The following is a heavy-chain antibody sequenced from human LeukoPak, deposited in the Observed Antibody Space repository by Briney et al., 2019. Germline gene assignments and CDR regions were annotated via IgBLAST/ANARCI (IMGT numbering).Heavy chain of an antibody. CDR2: IYYSGST. Sequence: PSETLSLTCTVSGGSISSYYWSWIRQPPGKGLEWIGYIYYSGSTNYNPSLKSRVTISVDTSKNQFSLKLSSVTAADTAVYYCARDLRNWCDPWGQGTLVTVSS. CDR1: GGSISSYY. CDR3: ARDLRNWCDP. V-gene: IGHV4-59*01. J-gene: IGHJ5*02.